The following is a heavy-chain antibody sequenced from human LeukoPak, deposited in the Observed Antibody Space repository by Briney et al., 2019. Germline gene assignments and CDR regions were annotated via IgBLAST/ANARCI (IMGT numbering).Heavy chain of an antibody. J-gene: IGHJ4*02. CDR1: GGSISSYY. CDR3: ARAYCSSSSCSFNY. Sequence: SETLSLTCTVSGGSISSYYWSWIRQPAGKGLGWIGRIYTSGSTNYNPSLKSRVTMSVDTSKNQFSLKLSSVTAADTAVYYCARAYCSSSSCSFNYWGQGTLVTVSS. D-gene: IGHD2-2*01. V-gene: IGHV4-4*07. CDR2: IYTSGST.